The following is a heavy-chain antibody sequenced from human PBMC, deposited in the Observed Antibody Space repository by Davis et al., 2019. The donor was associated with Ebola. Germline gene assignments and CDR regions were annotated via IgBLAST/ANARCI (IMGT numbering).Heavy chain of an antibody. Sequence: HTGGSLRLSCGASGFTFSTYWMHWVRQAPGKGLVWVSRINNDGSSTDYADSVKGRFTISRDNSKNTLYLQMNSLRAEDTAVYYCAKDLVDTGGAYWGQGTLVTVSS. CDR3: AKDLVDTGGAY. CDR2: INNDGSST. D-gene: IGHD5-18*01. V-gene: IGHV3-74*01. J-gene: IGHJ4*02. CDR1: GFTFSTYW.